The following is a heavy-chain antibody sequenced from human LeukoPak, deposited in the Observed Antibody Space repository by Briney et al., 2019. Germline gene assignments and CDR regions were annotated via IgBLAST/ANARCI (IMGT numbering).Heavy chain of an antibody. V-gene: IGHV1-24*01. D-gene: IGHD3-3*01. CDR1: GYTLIELS. Sequence: ASVKVSCKVSGYTLIELSMHWVRQSPGKGLEWMGGFDVAETDTIYAQKFQGRVTMTEDTSTDTAYMELNSLSSEDRAVYYCSSSGVEEWQGLHFWGQGTLVTVSS. J-gene: IGHJ4*02. CDR3: SSSGVEEWQGLHF. CDR2: FDVAETDT.